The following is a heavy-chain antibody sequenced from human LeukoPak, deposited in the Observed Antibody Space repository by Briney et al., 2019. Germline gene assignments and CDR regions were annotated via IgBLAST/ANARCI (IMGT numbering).Heavy chain of an antibody. J-gene: IGHJ4*02. Sequence: PGGSLRLSCAASGFTFSSYGMHWVRQAPGKGLEWVAVIWYDGSNKYYADSVKGRFTISRDNSKNTLYLQMNSLRAEDTAVYYCAKGIFATSRWDYWGQGTLVTVSS. CDR2: IWYDGSNK. CDR1: GFTFSSYG. V-gene: IGHV3-33*06. D-gene: IGHD6-13*01. CDR3: AKGIFATSRWDY.